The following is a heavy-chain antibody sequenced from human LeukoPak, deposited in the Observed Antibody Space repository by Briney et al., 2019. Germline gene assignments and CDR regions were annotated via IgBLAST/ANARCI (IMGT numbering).Heavy chain of an antibody. Sequence: SETLSLTCTVSGGSIRSSYWRWIRQPPGKGLEWIGYIYYSGSTNYNPSLKSRVTISVDTSKNQFSLKLSSVTAADTAVYYCARDDGGSYSNWGQGTLVTVSS. J-gene: IGHJ4*02. D-gene: IGHD1-26*01. CDR2: IYYSGST. V-gene: IGHV4-59*01. CDR3: ARDDGGSYSN. CDR1: GGSIRSSY.